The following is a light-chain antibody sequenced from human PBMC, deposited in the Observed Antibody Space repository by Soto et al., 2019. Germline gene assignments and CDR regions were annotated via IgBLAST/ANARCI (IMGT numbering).Light chain of an antibody. Sequence: DIQMTQSPSTLSASVGDRVTITCRASQSISSWLAWYQQKPGKAPKLLIYKASSLESGVPSRFSGSGSGTEFTLTISSLQPDDFAPYYCQHYNSYPLTFGGGTKVEIK. CDR1: QSISSW. J-gene: IGKJ4*01. V-gene: IGKV1-5*03. CDR2: KAS. CDR3: QHYNSYPLT.